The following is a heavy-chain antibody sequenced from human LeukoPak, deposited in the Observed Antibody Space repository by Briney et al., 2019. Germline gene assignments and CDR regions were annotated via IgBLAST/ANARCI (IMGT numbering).Heavy chain of an antibody. J-gene: IGHJ6*02. CDR3: ARRTAKSWFGELSTSGGYYYYGMDV. Sequence: PSETLSLTCTVSGGSISSYFWSWIRQPAGKGLEWIGRIYTSRTTNYNTTLKSRLTMSVDTSKNQFSLKLSSVTAADTAVYYCARRTAKSWFGELSTSGGYYYYGMDVWGQGTTVTVSS. D-gene: IGHD3-10*01. V-gene: IGHV4-4*07. CDR2: IYTSRTT. CDR1: GGSISSYF.